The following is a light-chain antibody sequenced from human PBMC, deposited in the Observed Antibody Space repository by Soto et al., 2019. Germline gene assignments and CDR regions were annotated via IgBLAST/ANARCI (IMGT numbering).Light chain of an antibody. CDR1: SGHSSYI. CDR2: PEGSGSY. Sequence: QTVVTQSSSASASLGSSVKLTCTLSSGHSSYIIAWHQQQPGKAPRYLMKPEGSGSYNKGSGVPDRFSGSSSGADRYLTISNLQFEDEADYYCETWDSNTRVFGTGTKLTVL. V-gene: IGLV4-60*02. J-gene: IGLJ1*01. CDR3: ETWDSNTRV.